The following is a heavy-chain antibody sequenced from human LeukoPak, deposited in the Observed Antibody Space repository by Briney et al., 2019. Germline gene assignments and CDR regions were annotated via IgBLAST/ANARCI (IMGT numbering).Heavy chain of an antibody. J-gene: IGHJ6*02. CDR1: GYTFISYG. D-gene: IGHD6-13*01. CDR2: ISAYNGNT. CDR3: AREFSSSGNPLYYYGMDV. V-gene: IGHV1-18*01. Sequence: ASVKVSCKASGYTFISYGISWVRQAPGQGLEWMGWISAYNGNTNYAQKLQGRVTMTTDTSTSTAYMELRSLRSDDTAVYYCAREFSSSGNPLYYYGMDVWGQGTTVTVSS.